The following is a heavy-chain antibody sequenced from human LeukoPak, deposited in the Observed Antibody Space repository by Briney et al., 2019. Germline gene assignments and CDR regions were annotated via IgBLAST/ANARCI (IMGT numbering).Heavy chain of an antibody. J-gene: IGHJ5*02. V-gene: IGHV3-21*01. CDR3: ARYRYTSGSYAVNWFDP. Sequence: PGGSLRLSCAASGFTFSSYSMNWVRQAPGKGLEWVSSISSSSSYIYYADSVKGRFTISRDNAKNSLYLQMNSLRAEDTAVYYCARYRYTSGSYAVNWFDPWGQGTLVTVSS. CDR1: GFTFSSYS. CDR2: ISSSSSYI. D-gene: IGHD1-26*01.